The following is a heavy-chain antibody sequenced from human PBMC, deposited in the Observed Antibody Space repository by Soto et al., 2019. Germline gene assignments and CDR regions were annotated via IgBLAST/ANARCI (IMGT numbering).Heavy chain of an antibody. J-gene: IGHJ6*02. Sequence: EVQLVESGGGLVQPGGSLRLSCEASGFTFRNYDMHWVRQGTGKGLERVSGISAAGDPDYADSVEGRFTIARENAQNSFFLQRSSLRVGDTAVYYCARTDRDFYGLEVWGQGTKVIVSS. CDR3: ARTDRDFYGLEV. V-gene: IGHV3-13*05. CDR1: GFTFRNYD. CDR2: ISAAGDP.